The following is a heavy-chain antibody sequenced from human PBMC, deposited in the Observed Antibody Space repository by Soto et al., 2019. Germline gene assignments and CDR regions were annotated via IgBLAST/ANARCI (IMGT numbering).Heavy chain of an antibody. CDR3: AGVELELQPYYYYGMDV. CDR2: IYYSGST. V-gene: IGHV4-59*01. D-gene: IGHD1-7*01. J-gene: IGHJ6*02. CDR1: GGSISSYY. Sequence: LSLTCTVSGGSISSYYWSWIRQPPGKGLEWIGYIYYSGSTNYNPSLKSRVTISVDTSKNQFSLKLSSVTAADTAVYYCAGVELELQPYYYYGMDVWGQGTTVTVSS.